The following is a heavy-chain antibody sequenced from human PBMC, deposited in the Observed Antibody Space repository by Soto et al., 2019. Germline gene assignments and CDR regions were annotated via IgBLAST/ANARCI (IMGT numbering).Heavy chain of an antibody. Sequence: SETLSLTCTVSGGSISSGGYYWSWIRQHPGKGLEWIGYIYYSGSTYYNPSLKSRVTISVDTSKNQFSLKLSSVTAADTAVYYCARDTSRFNWFDPWGQETLVTVSS. J-gene: IGHJ5*02. CDR1: GGSISSGGYY. CDR2: IYYSGST. CDR3: ARDTSRFNWFDP. D-gene: IGHD4-17*01. V-gene: IGHV4-31*03.